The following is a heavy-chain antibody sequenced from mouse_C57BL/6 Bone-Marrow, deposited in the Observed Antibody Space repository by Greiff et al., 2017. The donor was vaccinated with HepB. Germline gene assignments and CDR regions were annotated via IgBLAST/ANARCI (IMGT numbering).Heavy chain of an antibody. Sequence: EVNLVESGGGLVQSGRSLRLSCATSGFTFSDFYMEWVRQAPGKGLEWIAASRNKANDYTTEYSASVKGRFIVSRDTSQSILYLQMNALRAEDTAIYYCARDGDYPFDYWGQGTTLTVSS. CDR3: ARDGDYPFDY. V-gene: IGHV7-1*01. J-gene: IGHJ2*01. CDR1: GFTFSDFY. D-gene: IGHD2-4*01. CDR2: SRNKANDYTT.